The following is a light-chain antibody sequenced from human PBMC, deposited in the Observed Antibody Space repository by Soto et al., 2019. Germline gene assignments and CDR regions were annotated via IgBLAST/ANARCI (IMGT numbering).Light chain of an antibody. Sequence: QSVLTQPRSMSGSPGQSVTISCSGTGSDIGAYDYVSWYQQHPGKVPKLMIYDVGKRPSGVPDRFSGSKSGTTASLTISGLQADDEADYYCCAYAGSYSLLFGGGTKLTVL. CDR3: CAYAGSYSLL. CDR1: GSDIGAYDY. J-gene: IGLJ2*01. V-gene: IGLV2-11*01. CDR2: DVG.